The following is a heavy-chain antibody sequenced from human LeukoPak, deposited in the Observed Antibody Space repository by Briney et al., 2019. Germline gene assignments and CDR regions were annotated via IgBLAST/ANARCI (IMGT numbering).Heavy chain of an antibody. J-gene: IGHJ5*02. V-gene: IGHV1-2*02. D-gene: IGHD3-10*01. CDR2: INPNSGGT. CDR3: ARSEGYGSGSYYKRVWFDP. CDR1: GYTFTGYY. Sequence: ASVKVSCKASGYTFTGYYMHWVRQAPGQGLEWTGWINPNSGGTNYAQKFQGRVTMTRDTSISTAYMELSRLRSDDTAVYYCARSEGYGSGSYYKRVWFDPWGQGTLVTVSS.